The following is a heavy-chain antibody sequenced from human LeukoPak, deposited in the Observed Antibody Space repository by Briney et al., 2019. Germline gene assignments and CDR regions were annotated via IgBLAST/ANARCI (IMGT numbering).Heavy chain of an antibody. D-gene: IGHD2-15*01. Sequence: SETLSLTCAVYGGSFSGYYWSWIRQPPGKGLEWIGEINHSGSTNYNPSLKSRVTISVDTSKNQFSLKLSSVTAPDTAVYYCARGHPGLPSARRLFDLNLRAFDYWGQGTLVTVSS. CDR3: ARGHPGLPSARRLFDLNLRAFDY. V-gene: IGHV4-34*01. CDR2: INHSGST. J-gene: IGHJ4*02. CDR1: GGSFSGYY.